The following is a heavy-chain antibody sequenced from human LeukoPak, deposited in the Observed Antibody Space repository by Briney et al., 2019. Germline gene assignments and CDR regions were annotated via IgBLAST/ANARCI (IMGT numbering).Heavy chain of an antibody. D-gene: IGHD3-16*02. CDR2: ISYDGSNK. Sequence: GGSLRLSCAASGFTFNNYGMHWVRQAPGKGLEWVAVISYDGSNKYYGDSVKGRFTISRDNSRNTLYLQMNRLRAEDTAVYYCARGEGYEKRLGELSLSVYWGQGTLVTVSS. CDR1: GFTFNNYG. V-gene: IGHV3-30*03. CDR3: ARGEGYEKRLGELSLSVY. J-gene: IGHJ4*02.